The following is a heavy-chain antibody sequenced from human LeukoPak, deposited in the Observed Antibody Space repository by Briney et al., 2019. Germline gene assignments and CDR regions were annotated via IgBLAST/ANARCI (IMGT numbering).Heavy chain of an antibody. D-gene: IGHD3-9*01. Sequence: GGSLRLSCAASGFTFSSYAMIWVRQAPGKGLEWVSAISGSGGSTYYANSVKGRFTISRDNSKNTLYLQMNSLRAEDTAVYYCAKEGPLTGYSELDYWGQGTLVTVSS. V-gene: IGHV3-23*01. CDR3: AKEGPLTGYSELDY. CDR2: ISGSGGST. J-gene: IGHJ4*02. CDR1: GFTFSSYA.